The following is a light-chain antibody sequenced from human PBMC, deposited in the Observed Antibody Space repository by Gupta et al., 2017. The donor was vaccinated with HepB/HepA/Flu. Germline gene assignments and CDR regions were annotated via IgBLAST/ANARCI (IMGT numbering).Light chain of an antibody. J-gene: IGKJ4*01. CDR1: QSVRSN. V-gene: IGKV3-15*01. Sequence: EIVMTQSPATLSVSPGERATLSCRASQSVRSNLAWYQQKPGQAPRLLIYGASSRDTGVPARFSGSKYGKEFTLTISSRQSEDFAVYYCQQYQDWPPITFGGGTKVEIK. CDR3: QQYQDWPPIT. CDR2: GAS.